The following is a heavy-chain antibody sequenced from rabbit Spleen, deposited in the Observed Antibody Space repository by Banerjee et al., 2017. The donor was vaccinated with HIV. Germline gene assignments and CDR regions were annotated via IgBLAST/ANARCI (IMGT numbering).Heavy chain of an antibody. CDR2: IYTGSSDST. V-gene: IGHV1S45*01. CDR3: ARSDYGVFGDGLKL. D-gene: IGHD5-1*01. J-gene: IGHJ6*01. CDR1: GFSFTSSYW. Sequence: QEQLVESGGGLVQPEGSLTLTCTASGFSFTSSYWICWVRQAPGKGLEWIACIYTGSSDSTRYASWVNGRFTISRSTSLNTVTLQMTSLTAADTATYFCARSDYGVFGDGLKLWGPGTLVTVS.